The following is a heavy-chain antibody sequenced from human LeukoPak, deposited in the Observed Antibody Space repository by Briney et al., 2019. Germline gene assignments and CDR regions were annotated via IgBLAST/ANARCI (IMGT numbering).Heavy chain of an antibody. Sequence: ASVRVSCKASGYTFTSYGISWVRQAPGQGLEWMGWISAYNGNTNYAQKLQGRVTMTTDTSTSTAYMELRSLRSDDTAVYYCAGFEGDPRDIVVVPAAFDYWGQGTLVTVSS. CDR2: ISAYNGNT. V-gene: IGHV1-18*01. CDR3: AGFEGDPRDIVVVPAAFDY. J-gene: IGHJ4*02. CDR1: GYTFTSYG. D-gene: IGHD2-2*01.